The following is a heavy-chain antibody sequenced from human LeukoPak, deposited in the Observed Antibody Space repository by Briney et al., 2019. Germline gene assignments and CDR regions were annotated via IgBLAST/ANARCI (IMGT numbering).Heavy chain of an antibody. Sequence: ASVKVSCKASGYTFTGYYMHWVRQAPGQGLEWMGRINPNSGGTNYAQKFQGRVTMTRDTSISTAYMELSRLRSDDTAVYYCARGNYDSSGRHFEYWGQGTLVTVPS. CDR2: INPNSGGT. V-gene: IGHV1-2*06. D-gene: IGHD3-22*01. J-gene: IGHJ4*02. CDR1: GYTFTGYY. CDR3: ARGNYDSSGRHFEY.